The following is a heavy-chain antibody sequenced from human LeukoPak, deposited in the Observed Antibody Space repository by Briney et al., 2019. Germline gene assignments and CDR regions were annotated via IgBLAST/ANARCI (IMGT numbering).Heavy chain of an antibody. CDR3: ARDQGVCSSTSCHGSFDY. CDR1: GFTFSSYS. J-gene: IGHJ4*02. CDR2: ISSSSSTI. V-gene: IGHV3-48*01. D-gene: IGHD2-2*01. Sequence: GGSLRLSCAASGFTFSSYSMNWVRQAPGKGLEWVSYISSSSSTIYYADSVKGRFTISRDNAKNSLYLQMNSLRAEDTAVYYCARDQGVCSSTSCHGSFDYWGQGTLVTVSS.